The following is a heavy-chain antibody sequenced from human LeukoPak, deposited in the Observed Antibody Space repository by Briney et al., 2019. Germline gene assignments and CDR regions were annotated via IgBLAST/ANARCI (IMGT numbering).Heavy chain of an antibody. CDR2: ISSSDSTI. D-gene: IGHD4-23*01. CDR1: GFTFSSYE. Sequence: PGGSLRLSCAASGFTFSSYEMHWVRQAPGKGLEGVSYISSSDSTIYYADSVKGRFTISRDNAKNSLYLQMNSLRAEDTAVYYCARDYGGSSPFDYWGQGTLVTVSS. J-gene: IGHJ4*02. CDR3: ARDYGGSSPFDY. V-gene: IGHV3-48*03.